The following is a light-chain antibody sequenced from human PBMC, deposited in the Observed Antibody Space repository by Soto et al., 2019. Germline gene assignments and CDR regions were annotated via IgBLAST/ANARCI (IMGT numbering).Light chain of an antibody. CDR2: GNS. Sequence: QSVLTQPPSVSGAPGQRVTISCTGSSSNIGAGYVVHWYQQLPGTAPKLLIYGNSNRPSGVPDRFSGSKSGTSASLAITGLQAEDVADYYCQSYDSSLSGWVFGGGTKLTVL. J-gene: IGLJ3*02. CDR1: SSNIGAGYV. V-gene: IGLV1-40*01. CDR3: QSYDSSLSGWV.